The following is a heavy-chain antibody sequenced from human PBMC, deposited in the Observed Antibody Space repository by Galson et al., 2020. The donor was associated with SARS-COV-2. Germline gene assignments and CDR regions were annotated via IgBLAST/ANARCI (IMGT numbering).Heavy chain of an antibody. CDR2: IYYSGST. CDR3: ARDLNSNPGSPGDAFDI. CDR1: GGSISSGGYY. J-gene: IGHJ3*02. Sequence: SETLSLTCTVSGGSISSGGYYWSWHRQHPGKGLEWIGYIYYSGSTYYNPSLKSRVTISVDTSKNQFSLKLSSVTAADTAVYYCARDLNSNPGSPGDAFDIWGQGTMVTVSS. D-gene: IGHD3-10*01. V-gene: IGHV4-31*03.